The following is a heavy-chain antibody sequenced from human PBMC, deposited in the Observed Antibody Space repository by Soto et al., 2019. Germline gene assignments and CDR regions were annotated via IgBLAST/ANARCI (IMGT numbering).Heavy chain of an antibody. CDR2: INHSGST. CDR1: GGSFSGYY. J-gene: IGHJ5*02. D-gene: IGHD2-2*01. CDR3: ARTDIVVVPAAIFGGDWFDP. Sequence: QVQLQQWGAGLLKPSETLSLTCAVYGGSFSGYYWSWIRQPPGKGLEWIGEINHSGSTNYNPSLKSRITISVDTSKKQFSLKLSAVAAAATAVYYCARTDIVVVPAAIFGGDWFDPWGQGTLVTVSS. V-gene: IGHV4-34*01.